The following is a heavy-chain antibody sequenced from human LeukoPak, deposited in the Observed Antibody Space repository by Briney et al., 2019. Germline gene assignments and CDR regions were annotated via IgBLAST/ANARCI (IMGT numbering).Heavy chain of an antibody. CDR3: ARGKGRWLQGGLFDY. J-gene: IGHJ4*02. Sequence: ASVKVSCKASGGTFSSYAISWVRQAPGQGLEWMGGIIPIFGTANYAQKFQGRVTITADESTSTAYIELSSLRSEDTAVYYCARGKGRWLQGGLFDYWGQGTLVTVSS. CDR2: IIPIFGTA. V-gene: IGHV1-69*13. D-gene: IGHD5-24*01. CDR1: GGTFSSYA.